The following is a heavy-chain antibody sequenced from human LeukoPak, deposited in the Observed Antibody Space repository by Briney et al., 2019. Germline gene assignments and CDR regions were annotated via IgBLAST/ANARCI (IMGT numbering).Heavy chain of an antibody. J-gene: IGHJ4*02. D-gene: IGHD1-26*01. CDR2: IKGDGSST. V-gene: IGHV3-74*01. CDR1: GFTFSSNW. Sequence: PGGALRLSCAASGFTFSSNWMQWVRQAPGKGLVWVSRIKGDGSSTSYADSVKGRFTISRDNAKNTLFLQMNSLRAEDTAVYYCVRDGVGAPPFDYWGQGALVTVSS. CDR3: VRDGVGAPPFDY.